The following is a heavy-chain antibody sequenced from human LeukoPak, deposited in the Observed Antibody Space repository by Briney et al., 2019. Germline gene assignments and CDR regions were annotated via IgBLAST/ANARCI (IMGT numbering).Heavy chain of an antibody. CDR1: GYSFTSYW. Sequence: GESLKISCKGSGYSFTSYWIGWVRQMPGKGLEWMGIIYPGDSDTRYSPSFQGQVTISADKSISTAYLQWSSLKASDTAMYYCARQGRFWEWLGMDYYYYMDVWGKGTTVTVSS. CDR2: IYPGDSDT. CDR3: ARQGRFWEWLGMDYYYYMDV. J-gene: IGHJ6*03. D-gene: IGHD3-3*01. V-gene: IGHV5-51*01.